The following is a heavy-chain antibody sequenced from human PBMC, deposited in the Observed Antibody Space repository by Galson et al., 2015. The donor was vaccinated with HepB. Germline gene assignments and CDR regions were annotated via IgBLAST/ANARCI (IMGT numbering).Heavy chain of an antibody. J-gene: IGHJ6*02. D-gene: IGHD2-2*01. V-gene: IGHV1-3*01. CDR1: GYTFTSYA. Sequence: SVKVSCKASGYTFTSYAMHWVRQAPGQRLEWMGWINAGNGNTKYSQKFRGRVTITRDTSASTAYMELSSLRSEDTAVYYCARAMGQYQLLYYYGMDVWGQGTTVTVSS. CDR2: INAGNGNT. CDR3: ARAMGQYQLLYYYGMDV.